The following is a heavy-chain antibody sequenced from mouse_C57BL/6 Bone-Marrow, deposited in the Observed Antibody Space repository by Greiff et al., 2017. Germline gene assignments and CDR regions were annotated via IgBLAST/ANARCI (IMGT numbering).Heavy chain of an antibody. CDR3: ARLFQFAY. CDR1: GFTFSSYG. V-gene: IGHV5-6*01. J-gene: IGHJ3*01. Sequence: EVQVVESGGDLVKPGGSLKLSCAASGFTFSSYGMSWVRQTPDKRLEWVATISSGGSYTYYPDSVKGRFTISRDNAKNTLYLQMSSLKSEDTAMYYCARLFQFAYWGQGTLVTVSA. CDR2: ISSGGSYT.